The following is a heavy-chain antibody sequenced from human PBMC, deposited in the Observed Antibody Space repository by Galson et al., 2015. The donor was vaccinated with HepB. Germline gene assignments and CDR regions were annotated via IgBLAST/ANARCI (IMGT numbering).Heavy chain of an antibody. CDR3: ARDPHKYCSSTSCLLDY. D-gene: IGHD2-2*01. Sequence: SLRLSCAASGFTFSSYWMSWVRQAPGKGLEWVANIKQDGSEKYYVNSVKGRFTISRDNAKNSLYLQMNSLRAEDAAVYYCARDPHKYCSSTSCLLDYWGQGTLVTVSS. J-gene: IGHJ4*02. V-gene: IGHV3-7*03. CDR2: IKQDGSEK. CDR1: GFTFSSYW.